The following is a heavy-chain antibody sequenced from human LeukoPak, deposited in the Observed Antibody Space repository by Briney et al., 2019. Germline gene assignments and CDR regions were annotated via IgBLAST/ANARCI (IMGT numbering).Heavy chain of an antibody. V-gene: IGHV1-18*01. D-gene: IGHD3-22*01. CDR2: ISAYNGNT. J-gene: IGHJ3*02. CDR3: ARGFDAYYDSSAPRGGAFDI. Sequence: ASVKVSCKASGYTFTSYGISWVRQAPGQGLEWMGWISAYNGNTNYAQKLQGRVTMTTDTSTSTAYMELRSLRSDDTAVYYCARGFDAYYDSSAPRGGAFDIWGQGTMVTVSS. CDR1: GYTFTSYG.